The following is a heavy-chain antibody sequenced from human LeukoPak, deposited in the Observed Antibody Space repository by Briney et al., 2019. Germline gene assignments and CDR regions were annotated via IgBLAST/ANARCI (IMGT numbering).Heavy chain of an antibody. Sequence: SGASLRLSRAASGFTFSSYAMSWVRQAPGKGLEWVSAISGSGGSTYYADSVKGRFTISRDSSKNTLYLQMNSLRAEDTAVYYCAKDIAALPYYYYYYGMDVWGQGTTVTVSS. CDR2: ISGSGGST. V-gene: IGHV3-23*01. J-gene: IGHJ6*02. CDR1: GFTFSSYA. D-gene: IGHD6-13*01. CDR3: AKDIAALPYYYYYYGMDV.